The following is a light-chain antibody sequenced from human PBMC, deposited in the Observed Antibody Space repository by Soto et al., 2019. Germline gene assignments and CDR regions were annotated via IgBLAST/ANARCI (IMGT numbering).Light chain of an antibody. J-gene: IGKJ2*01. Sequence: EIVLTQSPGTLSLSPGERATLSCRASQSVSSSYLAWYQQKPGQAPRLLIYGASSRATGIPDRFSGSGSGTDFTLTISRLEPEDFAVYYCQQYGSSPPWYTFGQGTKLAIK. CDR3: QQYGSSPPWYT. V-gene: IGKV3-20*01. CDR2: GAS. CDR1: QSVSSSY.